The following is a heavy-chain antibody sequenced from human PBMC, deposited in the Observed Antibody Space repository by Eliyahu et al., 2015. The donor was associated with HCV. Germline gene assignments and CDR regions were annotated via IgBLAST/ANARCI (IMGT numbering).Heavy chain of an antibody. CDR1: GVTFSSYA. D-gene: IGHD3-9*01. Sequence: EVQLLESGGGLVQPGGSLRLSCAASGVTFSSYAMSWVRQAPGKGLGWVSAISGRGGSTYYAESVKGRFTISRDNSKNTLYLQMNSLRAEDTAVYYCAKNMYYDILTGYSHDAFDIWGQGTMVTVSS. J-gene: IGHJ3*02. V-gene: IGHV3-23*01. CDR2: ISGRGGST. CDR3: AKNMYYDILTGYSHDAFDI.